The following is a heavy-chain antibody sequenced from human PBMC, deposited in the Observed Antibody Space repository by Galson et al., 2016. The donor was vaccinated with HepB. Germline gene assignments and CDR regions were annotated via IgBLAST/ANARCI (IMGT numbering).Heavy chain of an antibody. CDR2: FIPVYGTA. Sequence: SVKVSCKASGGTFSSYVINWVRQAPGQGLEWMGGFIPVYGTADYAQNLPGRVTITADKSTSTAYLELSSLRPEDTAVYYCARGNIETPRNFDHWGQGTLVTVSS. D-gene: IGHD5-12*01. CDR1: GGTFSSYV. J-gene: IGHJ4*02. V-gene: IGHV1-69*06. CDR3: ARGNIETPRNFDH.